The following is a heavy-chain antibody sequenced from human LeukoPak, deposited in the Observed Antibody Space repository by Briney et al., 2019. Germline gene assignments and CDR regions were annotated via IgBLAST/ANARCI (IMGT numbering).Heavy chain of an antibody. V-gene: IGHV3-74*01. CDR2: INNDGSGK. Sequence: GGSLRLSCAASGFTFSSSWIYWVRQAPGKGLVYVSRINNDGSGKTYADSVKGRFTISRDNAKNTLYLQMDSLRDEDTAVYYCARGGAYHAFDIWGQGTMVTVSS. J-gene: IGHJ3*02. CDR3: ARGGAYHAFDI. CDR1: GFTFSSSW. D-gene: IGHD2-2*01.